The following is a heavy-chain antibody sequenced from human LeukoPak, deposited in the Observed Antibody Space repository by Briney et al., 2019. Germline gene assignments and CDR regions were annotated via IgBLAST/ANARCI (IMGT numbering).Heavy chain of an antibody. V-gene: IGHV3-30-3*01. Sequence: GRSLRLSCAASGFTFSSYAMHWVRQAPGKGLEWVAVISYDGSNKYYADSVKGRFIISRDNSKNTLYLQMNSLRAEDTAVYYCARAYYDSSGYYEAAHYFDYWGQGTLVTVSS. J-gene: IGHJ4*02. D-gene: IGHD3-22*01. CDR2: ISYDGSNK. CDR3: ARAYYDSSGYYEAAHYFDY. CDR1: GFTFSSYA.